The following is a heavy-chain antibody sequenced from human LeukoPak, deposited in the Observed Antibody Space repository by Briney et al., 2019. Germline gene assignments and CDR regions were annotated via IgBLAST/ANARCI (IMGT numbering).Heavy chain of an antibody. CDR2: IYPGHSDT. J-gene: IGHJ4*02. V-gene: IGHV5-51*01. CDR1: GYSFSGYW. Sequence: GESLKISCKVSGYSFSGYWIAWVRQMPGKGLEWMGIIYPGHSDTRYSPSFQGQVSISADESISTAYLQWSSLKASDTAMYYCARLWSTSSKIDYWGQGTLVTVSS. CDR3: ARLWSTSSKIDY. D-gene: IGHD6-6*01.